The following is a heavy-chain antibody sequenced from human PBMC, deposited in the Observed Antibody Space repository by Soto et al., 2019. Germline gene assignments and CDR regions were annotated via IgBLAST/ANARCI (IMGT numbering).Heavy chain of an antibody. J-gene: IGHJ5*02. CDR2: IYYSGSI. D-gene: IGHD3-3*01. CDR1: GGSMNNYY. Sequence: SETLSLTCTVSGGSMNNYYWSWIRQPPGRGLEWIGYIYYSGSINYDPSLESRVALSVDTSKNQFSLKLTSVTAADTAVYYCARGWFWSGSFNWFDPWGQGILVTVSS. CDR3: ARGWFWSGSFNWFDP. V-gene: IGHV4-59*01.